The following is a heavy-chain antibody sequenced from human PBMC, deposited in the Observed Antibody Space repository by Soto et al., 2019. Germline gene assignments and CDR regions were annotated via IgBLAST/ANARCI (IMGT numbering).Heavy chain of an antibody. D-gene: IGHD4-17*01. Sequence: PSEALSLTCTVSGGSISHYYWSWIRQPPGKGPEWIGYIYYSGSTKYNPSLKSRVTISVDTSKNQFSLKLSSVTAADTAVYYCARGSTVTKLDYWGHGMLVTVSS. V-gene: IGHV4-59*01. J-gene: IGHJ4*01. CDR1: GGSISHYY. CDR2: IYYSGST. CDR3: ARGSTVTKLDY.